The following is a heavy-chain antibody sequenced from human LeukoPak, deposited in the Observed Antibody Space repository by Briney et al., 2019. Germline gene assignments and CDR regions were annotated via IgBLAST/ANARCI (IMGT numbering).Heavy chain of an antibody. V-gene: IGHV3-48*04. Sequence: GGSLRLSCAASGFTFTTYSMNWVRQAPGKGLEWVSYISSSSSSIYYADSVKGRFTISRDNAKNSLYLQMNSLRVEDTAVYYCASQHDYGGNSVHYGLDVWGQGTTVTVSS. CDR2: ISSSSSSI. J-gene: IGHJ6*02. CDR1: GFTFTTYS. CDR3: ASQHDYGGNSVHYGLDV. D-gene: IGHD4-23*01.